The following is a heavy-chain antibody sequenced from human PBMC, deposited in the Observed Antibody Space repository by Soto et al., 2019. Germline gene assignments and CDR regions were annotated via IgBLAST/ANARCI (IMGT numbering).Heavy chain of an antibody. V-gene: IGHV3-7*05. CDR2: IEEDGGEK. Sequence: EVQLVESGGGRARPGGSLRLSCEVRGFTFSTIWLPWVPQVPGKGREWVANIEEDGGEKNYLESVRGRFTISRDNAKKSLYLEMNSLRTDDTAVYYCAGGSGWESGTWGQGTLVTVSS. CDR1: GFTFSTIW. CDR3: AGGSGWESGT. D-gene: IGHD6-19*01. J-gene: IGHJ5*02.